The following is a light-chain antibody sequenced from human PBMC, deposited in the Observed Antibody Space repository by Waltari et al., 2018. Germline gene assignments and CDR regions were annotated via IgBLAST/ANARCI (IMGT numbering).Light chain of an antibody. J-gene: IGKJ4*01. CDR1: QNISSY. CDR2: AAS. Sequence: AIRMTQSPSSLSASTGDGVTITCRASQNISSYLAWYQQTSGKAPKLLIFAASTLQTGVPSRFSGSGSGTDLTLTISRLQSEDLGTYDCQQYYNYPFTFGGGTKVEL. CDR3: QQYYNYPFT. V-gene: IGKV1-8*01.